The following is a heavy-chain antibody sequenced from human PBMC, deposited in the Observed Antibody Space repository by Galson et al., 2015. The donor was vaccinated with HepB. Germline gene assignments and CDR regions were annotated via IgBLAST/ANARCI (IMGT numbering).Heavy chain of an antibody. CDR2: INPNSGGT. D-gene: IGHD2-21*01. V-gene: IGHV1-2*06. CDR3: ARDLRLVPIVNGASDH. J-gene: IGHJ4*02. CDR1: GYTFTGHF. Sequence: SVKVSCKAFGYTFTGHFIYWVRQAPGQGLEWMGRINPNSGGTYYAQKFQGRVTMTRDTSISTTYMELTSLTSHDTAVYYCARDLRLVPIVNGASDHWGQGTLVTVSS.